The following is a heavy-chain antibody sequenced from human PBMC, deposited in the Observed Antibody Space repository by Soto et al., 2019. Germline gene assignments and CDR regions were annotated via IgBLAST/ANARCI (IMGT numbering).Heavy chain of an antibody. Sequence: GESLKISCQAYGYSFTSYWISWVRQMPGKGLEWMGRIDPSDSYTNYSPSFQGHVTISADKSISTAYLQWSSLKASDTAMYYCARRIPRAPPDAFDIWGQGTMVTVSS. J-gene: IGHJ3*02. D-gene: IGHD2-2*02. V-gene: IGHV5-10-1*01. CDR2: IDPSDSYT. CDR1: GYSFTSYW. CDR3: ARRIPRAPPDAFDI.